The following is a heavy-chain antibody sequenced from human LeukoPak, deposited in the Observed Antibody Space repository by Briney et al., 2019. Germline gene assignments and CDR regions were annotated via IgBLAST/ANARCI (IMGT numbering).Heavy chain of an antibody. Sequence: GESLKISCKGSGYSFSNYWIGWVRQMPGKGLEWVGIILPGNSDTRYSPSSQGQVTMSADKSISTAYLQWSSLKAADTAMYYCARQYYDILTDPNYFDSWGQGTLVTVSS. D-gene: IGHD3-9*01. CDR3: ARQYYDILTDPNYFDS. V-gene: IGHV5-51*01. CDR2: ILPGNSDT. CDR1: GYSFSNYW. J-gene: IGHJ4*02.